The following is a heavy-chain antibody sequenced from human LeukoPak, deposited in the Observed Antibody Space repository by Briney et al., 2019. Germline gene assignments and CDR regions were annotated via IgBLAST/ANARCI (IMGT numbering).Heavy chain of an antibody. CDR1: GGSISSYY. CDR3: ARGIVGSGLYMDV. CDR2: IYYSGST. Sequence: PSETLFLTCTVSGGSISSYYWSWIRQPPGKGLEWIGYIYYSGSTNYNPSLKSRVTISVDTSKNQFSLKLSSVTAADTAVYYCARGIVGSGLYMDVWGKGTTVTVSS. V-gene: IGHV4-59*01. J-gene: IGHJ6*03. D-gene: IGHD3-3*01.